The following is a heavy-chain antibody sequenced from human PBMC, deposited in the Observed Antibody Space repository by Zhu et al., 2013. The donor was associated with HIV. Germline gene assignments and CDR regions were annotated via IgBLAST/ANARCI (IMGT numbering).Heavy chain of an antibody. J-gene: IGHJ5*02. CDR1: GYTFTKYG. CDR2: ISVYNGNT. D-gene: IGHD3-22*01. CDR3: ARVMAGNSKSWRGWFDP. V-gene: IGHV1-18*01. Sequence: QVQVVQSGAEVKKPGASVKVSCKASGYTFTKYGIAWVRQAPGQGLEWMGWISVYNGNTDYEEKFQGRVTMTTDTSTSTADMELRSLRSDDTAVYYCARVMAGNSKSWRGWFDPWGQGTLVTVSS.